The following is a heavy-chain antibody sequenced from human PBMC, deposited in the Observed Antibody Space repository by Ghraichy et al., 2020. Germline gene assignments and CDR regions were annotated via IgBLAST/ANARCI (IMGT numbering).Heavy chain of an antibody. J-gene: IGHJ4*03. V-gene: IGHV3-7*03. CDR3: ARIGYSSSSFDY. CDR1: GFTFSRYC. Sequence: GGSLRLSCSASGFTFSRYCMSWVRQAPGKGLEWLANINQDGSQTDCVDSVKGRFSFPRDNAKNSLYLQLNSLRAEDTAVYFCARIGYSSSSFDYWGHGTLATVSS. CDR2: INQDGSQT. D-gene: IGHD6-6*01.